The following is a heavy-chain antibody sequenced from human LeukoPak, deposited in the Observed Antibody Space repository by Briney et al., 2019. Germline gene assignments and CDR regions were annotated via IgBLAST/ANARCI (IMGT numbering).Heavy chain of an antibody. V-gene: IGHV3-7*01. CDR2: IKQDGSEK. CDR3: ARVSGTKRSSSSFDY. J-gene: IGHJ4*02. D-gene: IGHD6-6*01. Sequence: GGSLRLSCAASGFTFSSYWMSWVRQAPGKGLEWVANIKQDGSEKYYVDSVKGRFTISRDNAKNSLYLQMNSLRAEDTAVYYCARVSGTKRSSSSFDYWGQGTLVTVSP. CDR1: GFTFSSYW.